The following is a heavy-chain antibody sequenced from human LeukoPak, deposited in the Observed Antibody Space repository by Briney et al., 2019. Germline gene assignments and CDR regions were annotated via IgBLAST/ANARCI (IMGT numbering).Heavy chain of an antibody. CDR3: ARDLRYCSSTSCYTFDY. D-gene: IGHD2-2*02. J-gene: IGHJ4*02. CDR1: GGSISSYY. V-gene: IGHV4-4*07. CDR2: IYTSGST. Sequence: SETLSLTCSVPGGSISSYYWSWIRQPAGKGLEWIGRIYTSGSTNYNPSLKSRVTMSVDTSKNQFSLKLSSVTAADTAVYYCARDLRYCSSTSCYTFDYWGQGTLVTVSS.